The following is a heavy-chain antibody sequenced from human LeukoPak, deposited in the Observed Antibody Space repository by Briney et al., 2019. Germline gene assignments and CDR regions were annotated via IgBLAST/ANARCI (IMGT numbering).Heavy chain of an antibody. V-gene: IGHV3-30*03. CDR3: ARADTAMWDFDY. CDR1: GFTFSSYG. D-gene: IGHD5-18*01. J-gene: IGHJ4*02. CDR2: ISYDGSNK. Sequence: GGSLRLSCTASGFTFSSYGMHWVRQAPGKGLGWVAVISYDGSNKYYADSVKGRFTISRENSKNTLYLQMNSLRAEDAAVYYCARADTAMWDFDYWGQGTLVTVSS.